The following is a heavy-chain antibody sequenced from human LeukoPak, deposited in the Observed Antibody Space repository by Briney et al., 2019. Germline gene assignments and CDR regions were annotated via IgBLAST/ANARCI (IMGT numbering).Heavy chain of an antibody. D-gene: IGHD6-13*01. CDR2: IYTSGST. CDR1: GGSISSYY. Sequence: SETLSLTCTVSGGSISSYYWSWIRQPAGKGLEWIGRIYTSGSTNYNPSLKSRVTMSVDTSKNQFSLKLSSVTAADTAVYYCARDQIAAAGTYYYYYYMDVWGKGTTVTISS. J-gene: IGHJ6*03. CDR3: ARDQIAAAGTYYYYYYMDV. V-gene: IGHV4-4*07.